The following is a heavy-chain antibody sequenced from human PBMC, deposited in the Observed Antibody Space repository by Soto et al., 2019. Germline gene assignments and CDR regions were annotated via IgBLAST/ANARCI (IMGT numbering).Heavy chain of an antibody. J-gene: IGHJ4*02. CDR1: GFTFSDYA. CDR2: ISASGGTT. Sequence: GGSLRLSCAASGFTFSDYAMSWVRQAPGKGLEWVSAISASGGTTYYADSVRGRFTISRDNSKNALYLQMNSLRAEDTVVYYCAKDRKSGSGWYWDYWGQGTLVTVSS. D-gene: IGHD6-19*01. V-gene: IGHV3-23*01. CDR3: AKDRKSGSGWYWDY.